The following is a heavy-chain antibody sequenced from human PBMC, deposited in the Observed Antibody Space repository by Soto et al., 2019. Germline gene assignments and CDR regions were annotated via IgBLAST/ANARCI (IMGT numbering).Heavy chain of an antibody. CDR2: IIPIFGTA. D-gene: IGHD2-21*02. V-gene: IGHV1-69*13. Sequence: ASVKVSCKASGWTFSSYAISWVGQAPGQGLEWMGGIIPIFGTANYAQKFQGRVTITADESTSTAYMELSSLRSEDTAVYYCATLPRMVVTDIDAFDIWGQGTMVTVSS. CDR3: ATLPRMVVTDIDAFDI. J-gene: IGHJ3*02. CDR1: GWTFSSYA.